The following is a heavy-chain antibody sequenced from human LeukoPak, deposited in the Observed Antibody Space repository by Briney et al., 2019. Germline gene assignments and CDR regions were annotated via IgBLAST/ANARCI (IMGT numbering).Heavy chain of an antibody. D-gene: IGHD6-13*01. CDR3: ARLAAAGSFDY. CDR2: IYQRGST. CDR1: GYSISSGYD. J-gene: IGHJ4*02. Sequence: PSETLSLTCTVSGYSISSGYDWGWIRQPPGKGLEGIGSIYQRGSTYYNPSLKSRVTLSVDTSKNQFSLKLSSVTAADTAVYYCARLAAAGSFDYWGQGTLVTVSS. V-gene: IGHV4-38-2*02.